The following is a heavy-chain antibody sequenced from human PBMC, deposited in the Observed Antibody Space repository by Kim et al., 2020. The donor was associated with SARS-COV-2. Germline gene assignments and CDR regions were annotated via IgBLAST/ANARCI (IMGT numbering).Heavy chain of an antibody. CDR3: ARDEIVASTYGMDV. V-gene: IGHV3-30*04. D-gene: IGHD1-26*01. CDR1: AFTFSNHA. Sequence: AGSLRLSCTASAFTFSNHAMHWVRQAPGEGLEWVALISYDGSNKKYADFVKGRFTISRDNSKNTLYLQMNSLRADDTAVYYCARDEIVASTYGMDVWGQGTTVTVSS. CDR2: ISYDGSNK. J-gene: IGHJ6*02.